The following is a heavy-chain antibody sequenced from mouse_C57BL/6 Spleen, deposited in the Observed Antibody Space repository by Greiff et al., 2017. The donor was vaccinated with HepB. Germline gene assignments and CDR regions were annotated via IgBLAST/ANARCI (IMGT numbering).Heavy chain of an antibody. J-gene: IGHJ2*01. D-gene: IGHD2-10*02. CDR2: ISGGGGNT. CDR1: GFTFSSYT. CDR3: ARRKYGNGNYFDY. V-gene: IGHV5-9*01. Sequence: EVKVVESGGGLVKPGGSLKLSCAASGFTFSSYTMSWVRQTPEKRLEWVATISGGGGNTYYPDSVKGRFTISRDNAKNTLYLQMSSLRSEDTALYYCARRKYGNGNYFDYWGQGTTLTVSS.